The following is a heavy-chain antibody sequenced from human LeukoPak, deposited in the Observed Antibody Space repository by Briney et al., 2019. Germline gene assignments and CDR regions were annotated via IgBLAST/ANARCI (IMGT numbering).Heavy chain of an antibody. Sequence: SETLSLTCTVSGGSISSRSYYWGWIRQPPGKGLEWIGSIYYSGSTYYNPSLKSRVTISVDTSKNQFSLKLNSVTAADTAVYYCARLRPVAGYDAFDIWGHGTMVTVSS. J-gene: IGHJ3*02. D-gene: IGHD6-19*01. CDR3: ARLRPVAGYDAFDI. V-gene: IGHV4-39*01. CDR1: GGSISSRSYY. CDR2: IYYSGST.